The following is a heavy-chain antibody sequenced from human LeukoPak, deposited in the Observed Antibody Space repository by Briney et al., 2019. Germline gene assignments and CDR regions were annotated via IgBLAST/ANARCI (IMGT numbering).Heavy chain of an antibody. CDR2: IYSGGST. J-gene: IGHJ4*02. D-gene: IGHD3-16*01. Sequence: GGSLRLSCAASGFTVSSNYMSWVRQAPGKGLEWVSVIYSGGSTYYADSVKGRFTISRDNSKNTLSLQMNSLRAEDTAVYYCAILAHYVWGSYSDFDYWGQGTLVTVSS. CDR1: GFTVSSNY. CDR3: AILAHYVWGSYSDFDY. V-gene: IGHV3-53*01.